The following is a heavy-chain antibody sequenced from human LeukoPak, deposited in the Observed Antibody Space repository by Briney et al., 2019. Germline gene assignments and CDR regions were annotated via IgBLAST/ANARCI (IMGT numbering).Heavy chain of an antibody. J-gene: IGHJ5*02. V-gene: IGHV4-30-4*01. CDR3: AGAISITMVRGVMMQFDP. D-gene: IGHD3-10*01. CDR2: IYYSGST. CDR1: GGSISSGDYY. Sequence: PSQTLSLTCTVSGGSISSGDYYWSWIRQPPGKGLEWIGYIYYSGSTYYNPSLKSRVTISVDTSKNQFSLKLSSVTAADTAVYYCAGAISITMVRGVMMQFDPWGQGTLVTVSS.